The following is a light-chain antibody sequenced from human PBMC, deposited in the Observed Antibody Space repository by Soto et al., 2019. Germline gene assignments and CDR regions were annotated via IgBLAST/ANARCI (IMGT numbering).Light chain of an antibody. Sequence: EIVMTQSPATLSVSPGERATLSCRTSQSVSSKLAWYQQKPGQAPRLLIYNAFTRASGIPASFSGSGSGTEFTLTISSLQSEDFAVYYCQQYYNWPRTFGQGTKLEIK. J-gene: IGKJ1*01. CDR1: QSVSSK. V-gene: IGKV3-15*01. CDR3: QQYYNWPRT. CDR2: NAF.